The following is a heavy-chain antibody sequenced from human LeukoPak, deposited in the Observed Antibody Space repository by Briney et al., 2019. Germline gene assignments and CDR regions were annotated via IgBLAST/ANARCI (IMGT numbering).Heavy chain of an antibody. CDR2: IYTTGST. J-gene: IGHJ4*02. CDR3: ARDNGLGINY. V-gene: IGHV4-4*07. Sequence: SETLSLTCTVSGGSISDYYWTWVRQPAGKGLEWIGHIYTTGSTNYNPSLRSRVTMSVDTSKSQFSLTLTSVTAADTAVYYCARDNGLGINYWGQGTLVTVSS. CDR1: GGSISDYY. D-gene: IGHD7-27*01.